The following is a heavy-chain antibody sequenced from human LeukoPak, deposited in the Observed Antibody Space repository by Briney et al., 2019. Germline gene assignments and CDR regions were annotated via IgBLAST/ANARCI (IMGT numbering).Heavy chain of an antibody. Sequence: GGSLRLSCAASGFTFSTYWMTWVRQAPGKGLEWVANIKQDGSEKHYVDSVKGRFTISRDNAKNSLYLQMNSLRAEDTAVYYCAKDGGYYFDYWGQGTLVTVSS. J-gene: IGHJ4*02. CDR3: AKDGGYYFDY. CDR1: GFTFSTYW. CDR2: IKQDGSEK. V-gene: IGHV3-7*01.